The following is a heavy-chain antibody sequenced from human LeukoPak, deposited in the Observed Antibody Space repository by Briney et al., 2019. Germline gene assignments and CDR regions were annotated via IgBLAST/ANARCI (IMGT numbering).Heavy chain of an antibody. CDR2: IIPIFGTA. V-gene: IGHV1-69*13. Sequence: SVKVSCKASGGTFSSYAISWVRQAPGQGLEWMGGIIPIFGTANYAQKLQGRVTITADESTSTAYMEVSSLRSEDTAVYYCATSIRFLEWLPPSGYMDVWGKGTTVTVSS. CDR1: GGTFSSYA. D-gene: IGHD3-3*01. CDR3: ATSIRFLEWLPPSGYMDV. J-gene: IGHJ6*03.